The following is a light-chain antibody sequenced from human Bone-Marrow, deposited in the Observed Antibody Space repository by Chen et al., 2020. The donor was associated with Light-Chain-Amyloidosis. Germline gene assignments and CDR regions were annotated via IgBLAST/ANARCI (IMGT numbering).Light chain of an antibody. CDR1: SSDVGGDNH. CDR3: RSYTITVTLV. J-gene: IGLJ1*01. CDR2: EVT. Sequence: QSALTPPASVSGSPGQSITISCTGTSSDVGGDNHVSWYQQHPDKAPKLMIYEVTNRPSWVPDRFAGSESDNTASLTISGLQAEDEADYFCRSYTITVTLVFGSGTRVTVL. V-gene: IGLV2-14*01.